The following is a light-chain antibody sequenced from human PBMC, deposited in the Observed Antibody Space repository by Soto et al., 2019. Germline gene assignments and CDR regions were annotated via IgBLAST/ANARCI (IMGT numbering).Light chain of an antibody. CDR1: QSVSSNN. V-gene: IGKV3-20*01. CDR3: QQYDNSIS. Sequence: EIVLTQSPGTLSLSPGETATLSCRDSQSVSSNNLAWYHQKPGQTPRLLIYGESSRATGIPDRFSGSESGKDFTLTISRLEPEDFAVHDCQQYDNSISFGQGTLLEIE. J-gene: IGKJ5*01. CDR2: GES.